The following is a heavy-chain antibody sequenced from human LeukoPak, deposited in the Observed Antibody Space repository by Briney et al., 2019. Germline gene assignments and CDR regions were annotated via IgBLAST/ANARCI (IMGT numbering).Heavy chain of an antibody. CDR3: AGPGIAVAGEFLDY. V-gene: IGHV3-21*01. CDR2: IRSSSSYI. Sequence: KPGGSLRLSCAASGFTFSSYSMNWVRQAPGKGLEWVSFIRSSSSYIYYADSVKGRFTISRDNAKNSLYLQMNSLRAEDTAVYYCAGPGIAVAGEFLDYWGQGTLVTVSS. CDR1: GFTFSSYS. D-gene: IGHD6-19*01. J-gene: IGHJ4*02.